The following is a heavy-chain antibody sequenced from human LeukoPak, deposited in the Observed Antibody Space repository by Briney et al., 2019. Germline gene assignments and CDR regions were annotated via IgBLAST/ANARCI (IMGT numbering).Heavy chain of an antibody. CDR3: ARDRGLLWFGEFPYGMDV. D-gene: IGHD3-10*01. CDR1: GFTFSSYW. V-gene: IGHV3-7*01. J-gene: IGHJ6*02. Sequence: PAGSLRLSCAASGFTFSSYWMSWGRQAPGKGLELVANIKQDGSEKYYVDSVKGRFTISRDNAKNSLYLQMNSLRAEDTAVYYCARDRGLLWFGEFPYGMDVWGQGTTVTVSS. CDR2: IKQDGSEK.